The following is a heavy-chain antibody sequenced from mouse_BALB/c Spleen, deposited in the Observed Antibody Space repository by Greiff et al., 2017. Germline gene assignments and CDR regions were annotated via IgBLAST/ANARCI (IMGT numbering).Heavy chain of an antibody. CDR3: ARQYGNYFDY. V-gene: IGHV5-12-2*01. CDR1: GFTFSSYT. J-gene: IGHJ2*01. Sequence: EVKLMESGGGLVQPGGSLKLSCAASGFTFSSYTMSWVRQTPEKRLEWVAYISNGGGSTYYPDTVKGRFTISRDNAKNTLYLQMSSLKSEDTAMYYCARQYGNYFDYWGQGTTLTVSS. CDR2: ISNGGGST. D-gene: IGHD2-1*01.